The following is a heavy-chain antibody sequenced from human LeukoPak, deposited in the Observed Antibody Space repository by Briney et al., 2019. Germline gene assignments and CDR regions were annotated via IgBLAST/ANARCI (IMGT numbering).Heavy chain of an antibody. CDR1: EYIFSTSW. CDR2: IFPRDSDT. CDR3: ARQGPSDY. V-gene: IGHV5-51*01. Sequence: GESLKISCKTSEYIFSTSWIGWVRQLPGKGLEWMGIIFPRDSDTRYSPSFQGQVTISADKSISTAYLQWSSLKASDTAIYYCARQGPSDYWGQGTLVTVSS. J-gene: IGHJ4*02.